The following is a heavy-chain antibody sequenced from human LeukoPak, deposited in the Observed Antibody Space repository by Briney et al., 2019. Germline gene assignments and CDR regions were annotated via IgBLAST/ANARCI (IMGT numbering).Heavy chain of an antibody. J-gene: IGHJ6*02. CDR1: GFTFSSYG. CDR2: IWYDGSNK. CDR3: ARDTEWELPHYYYYGMDV. V-gene: IGHV3-33*01. D-gene: IGHD1-26*01. Sequence: PGRSLRLSCAASGFTFSSYGMHWVRQAPGKGLEWVAVIWYDGSNKYYADSVKGRFTISRDNAKNSLYLQMNSLRDEDTAVYYCARDTEWELPHYYYYGMDVRGQGTTVTVSS.